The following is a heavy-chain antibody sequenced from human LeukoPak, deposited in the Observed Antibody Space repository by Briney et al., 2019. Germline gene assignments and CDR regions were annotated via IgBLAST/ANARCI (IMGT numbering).Heavy chain of an antibody. D-gene: IGHD3-10*01. CDR1: GGSFSSYY. CDR2: IYTSGTT. V-gene: IGHV4-4*07. Sequence: SETLSHTCTVSGGSFSSYYWSWIRQPAGKGLEWIGHIYTSGTTNYNPSLKSRVTMSIDTSKNQFSLKLSSVTAADTAIYYCARDAKYYFGSRTYFFFEYWGQGTLLTVSS. J-gene: IGHJ4*02. CDR3: ARDAKYYFGSRTYFFFEY.